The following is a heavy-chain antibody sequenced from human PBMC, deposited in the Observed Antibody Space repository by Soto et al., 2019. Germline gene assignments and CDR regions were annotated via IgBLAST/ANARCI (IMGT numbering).Heavy chain of an antibody. CDR3: ASWLQREHAYDI. CDR2: ISSSGSTI. Sequence: GGSLRLSCAASGFTFSSYEMNWVRQAPGKGLEWVSYISSSGSTIYYADSVKGRFTISRDNAKNTVYLQMNDLRPDDTALYFCASWLQREHAYDIWGLGTMVTVSS. J-gene: IGHJ3*02. CDR1: GFTFSSYE. D-gene: IGHD1-1*01. V-gene: IGHV3-48*03.